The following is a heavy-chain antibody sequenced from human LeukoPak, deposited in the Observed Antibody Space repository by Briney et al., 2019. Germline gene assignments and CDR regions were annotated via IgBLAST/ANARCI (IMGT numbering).Heavy chain of an antibody. V-gene: IGHV3-23*01. CDR3: AKDPYYYDSSGYYYPTFFDY. CDR1: GFTFSSYA. J-gene: IGHJ4*02. CDR2: ISGSGGST. D-gene: IGHD3-22*01. Sequence: PGGSLRLSCAASGFTFSSYAMSWVRQAPGKGLEWVSAISGSGGSTYYADSVKGRFTISRDNSKNTLYLQMNSLRAEDTAVSYCAKDPYYYDSSGYYYPTFFDYWGQGTLVTVSS.